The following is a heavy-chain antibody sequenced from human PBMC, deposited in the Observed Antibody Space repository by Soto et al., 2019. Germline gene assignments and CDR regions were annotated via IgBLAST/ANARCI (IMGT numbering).Heavy chain of an antibody. Sequence: QVQLQASGPGLVKPSGTLSLTCAVSGGSISSSNWWSWVRQPPGKGLEWIGEIYHSGSTNYTPSLKSRVTIPVDKSRNQFSLELSSVTAAATAVYYGARGLNWNGPWGMGYWGQGTLVTVSS. V-gene: IGHV4-4*02. CDR1: GGSISSSNW. D-gene: IGHD1-1*01. CDR3: ARGLNWNGPWGMGY. J-gene: IGHJ4*02. CDR2: IYHSGST.